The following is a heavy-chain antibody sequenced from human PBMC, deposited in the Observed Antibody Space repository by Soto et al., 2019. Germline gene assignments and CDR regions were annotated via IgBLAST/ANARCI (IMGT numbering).Heavy chain of an antibody. CDR2: MNPNSGNT. Sequence: ASVKVSCKASGYTFTSYDINWVRQATGQGLEWMGWMNPNSGNTGYAQKFQGRVTMTRNTSISTAYMELSSLRSEDTAVYYCARVVVVRSWFDPWGQGTLVTVSS. CDR1: GYTFTSYD. CDR3: ARVVVVRSWFDP. J-gene: IGHJ5*02. V-gene: IGHV1-8*01. D-gene: IGHD2-15*01.